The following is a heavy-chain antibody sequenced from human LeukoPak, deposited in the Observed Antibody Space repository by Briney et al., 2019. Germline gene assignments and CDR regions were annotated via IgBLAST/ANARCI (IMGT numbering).Heavy chain of an antibody. CDR2: IYYSGRS. V-gene: IGHV4-59*01. CDR3: ARVRGSGSFLLDY. Sequence: SETLSVTCTVSGGSISSYYWSWIRQPPGKGLEWIGYIYYSGRSNYNPSLKSRVTISVDTSKNQFSLKLSSVTAADTAVYYCARVRGSGSFLLDYWGQGTLVTVSS. D-gene: IGHD3-10*01. J-gene: IGHJ4*02. CDR1: GGSISSYY.